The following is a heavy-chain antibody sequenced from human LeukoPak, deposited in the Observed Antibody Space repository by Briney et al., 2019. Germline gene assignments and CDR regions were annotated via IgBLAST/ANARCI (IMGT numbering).Heavy chain of an antibody. CDR1: GGTFSGYA. CDR3: AVARTEYCSGGSCYFLYGMDV. Sequence: SVKVSCKASGGTFSGYAISWVRQAPGQGLEWMGGIIPIFGTANYAQKFQGRVTITADESTSTAYMELSSLRSEDTAVYYCAVARTEYCSGGSCYFLYGMDVWGKGTTVTVSS. V-gene: IGHV1-69*13. D-gene: IGHD2-15*01. CDR2: IIPIFGTA. J-gene: IGHJ6*04.